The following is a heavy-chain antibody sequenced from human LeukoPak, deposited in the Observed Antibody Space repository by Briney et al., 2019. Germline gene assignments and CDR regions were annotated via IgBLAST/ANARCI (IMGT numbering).Heavy chain of an antibody. D-gene: IGHD3-3*01. J-gene: IGHJ6*02. CDR2: INQSGNT. V-gene: IGHV4-34*01. Sequence: SETLSLTCAVDGRSFRGYYCSWSRQPPRKGVGGIGEINQSGNTNYNPTLKSRVTISVDTSNNQFPLKLSSVTAADTAVYYCARGIDDFWRGPYYYGMDVWGQGTPVPV. CDR1: GRSFRGYY. CDR3: ARGIDDFWRGPYYYGMDV.